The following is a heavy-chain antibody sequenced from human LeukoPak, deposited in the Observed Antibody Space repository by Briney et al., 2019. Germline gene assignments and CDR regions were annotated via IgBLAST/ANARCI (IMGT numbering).Heavy chain of an antibody. D-gene: IGHD4-23*01. CDR1: GVSFSGYY. CDR3: AREAYGGNSGYDY. Sequence: SETLSLTCAVYGVSFSGYYWSWIRQPPGKGLEWIGEINHSGSTNYNPSLKSRVTISVDTSKNQFSLKLSSVTDADTAVYYCAREAYGGNSGYDYWGQGTLVTVSS. V-gene: IGHV4-34*01. CDR2: INHSGST. J-gene: IGHJ4*02.